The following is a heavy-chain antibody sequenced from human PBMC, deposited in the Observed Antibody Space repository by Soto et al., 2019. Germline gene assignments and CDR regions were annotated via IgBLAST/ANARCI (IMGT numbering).Heavy chain of an antibody. Sequence: EVQLVESGGGLVQPGGSLRVSCVASGFTFSSYALNWVRQAPGKGLEWVSYISVGGGSIFYADSVKGRFNISRGDATNSLYLQMNSLRDEDTAVYYCVRDHSWAFDFWGQGTMVTVSS. D-gene: IGHD1-26*01. V-gene: IGHV3-48*02. CDR1: GFTFSSYA. CDR3: VRDHSWAFDF. J-gene: IGHJ3*01. CDR2: ISVGGGSI.